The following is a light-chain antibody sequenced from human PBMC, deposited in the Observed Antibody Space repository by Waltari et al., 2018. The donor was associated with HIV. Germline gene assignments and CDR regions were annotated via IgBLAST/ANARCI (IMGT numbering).Light chain of an antibody. CDR2: KTS. CDR1: QIINNW. V-gene: IGKV1-5*03. Sequence: DVQMTQYPSTLSASVGDRVDITCRASQIINNWLSWYQQRPGRPPKLLISKTSNLESGVPVRFIGSGSGAEFTLTIDGLQPDDFATYFCQQYNSHSYTFGQGTRLDI. CDR3: QQYNSHSYT. J-gene: IGKJ2*01.